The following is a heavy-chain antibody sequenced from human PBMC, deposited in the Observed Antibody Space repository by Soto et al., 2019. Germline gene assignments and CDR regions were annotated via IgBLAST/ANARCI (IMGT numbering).Heavy chain of an antibody. Sequence: SATLSLTCAVSGGSIISNYWWAWIRQSPGEGLVWIGSIYHSGTTYYNPSLESRVIISVDTSESRFALRLTSVTAADSAGQNGSSTHNVCYYHYLGEGTLVT. CDR1: GGSIISNYW. CDR3: SSTHNVCYYHY. D-gene: IGHD2-21*01. CDR2: IYHSGTT. V-gene: IGHV4-38-2*01. J-gene: IGHJ4*02.